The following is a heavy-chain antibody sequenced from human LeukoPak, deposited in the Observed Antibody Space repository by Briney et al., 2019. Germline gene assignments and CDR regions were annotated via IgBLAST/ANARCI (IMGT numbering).Heavy chain of an antibody. Sequence: ASVKVSCKASGYTFTSYYMHWVRQAPGQGLEWMGIINPSGGSTSYAQKFQGRVTMTRDMSTSTVYMELSSLRAEDTAVYYCAKDFSSGWPDAFDIWGQGTMVTVSS. CDR3: AKDFSSGWPDAFDI. D-gene: IGHD6-19*01. CDR2: INPSGGST. CDR1: GYTFTSYY. J-gene: IGHJ3*02. V-gene: IGHV1-46*01.